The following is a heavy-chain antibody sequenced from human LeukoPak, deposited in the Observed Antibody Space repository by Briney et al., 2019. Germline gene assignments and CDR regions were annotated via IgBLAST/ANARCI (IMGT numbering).Heavy chain of an antibody. CDR1: GFTFSGSA. CDR3: TRPGVCSSTSCDFDY. J-gene: IGHJ4*02. CDR2: IRSKANSYAT. V-gene: IGHV3-73*01. D-gene: IGHD2-2*01. Sequence: GGSLRLSCAASGFTFSGSAMHWVRQASGKGLEWVGRIRSKANSYATAYAASVKGRFTISRDDSKNTAYLQMNSLKTEDTAVYYCTRPGVCSSTSCDFDYWGQGTLVTVSS.